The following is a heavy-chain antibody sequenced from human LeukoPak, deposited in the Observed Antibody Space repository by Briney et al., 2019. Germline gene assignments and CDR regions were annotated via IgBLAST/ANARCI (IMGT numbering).Heavy chain of an antibody. CDR2: INHSGYT. CDR3: AGRGSSWYYFDS. J-gene: IGHJ4*02. V-gene: IGHV4-34*01. CDR1: GGSFSGYY. Sequence: SETLSLTCVVYGGSFSGYYRGWIRQPPGKGLEWIGEINHSGYTNYNPSLKSRVTISVDTSKNQFSLKLNSVTAADTAVYYCAGRGSSWYYFDSWGQGTLVTVSS. D-gene: IGHD6-13*01.